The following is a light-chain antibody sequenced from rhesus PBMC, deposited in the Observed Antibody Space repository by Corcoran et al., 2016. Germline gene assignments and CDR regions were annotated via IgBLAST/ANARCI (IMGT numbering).Light chain of an antibody. CDR2: AAS. Sequence: DIQMTQSPSSLSASVGDRVTITCRASQGISTYLNWYQQKPGKAPKRLNYAASSLESGVPSRLSGRGSGTDFTLTISSLQPEDFATYYCLQYNSDPWTFDQGTKVEIK. V-gene: IGKV1-43*02. J-gene: IGKJ1*01. CDR3: LQYNSDPWT. CDR1: QGISTY.